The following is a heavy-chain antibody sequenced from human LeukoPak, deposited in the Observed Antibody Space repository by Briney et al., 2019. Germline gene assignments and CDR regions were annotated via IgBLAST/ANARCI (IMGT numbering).Heavy chain of an antibody. V-gene: IGHV4-61*02. D-gene: IGHD5-18*01. Sequence: SETLSLTCTVSGGSISSGSYYWSWIRQPAGKGLEWIGRVYTSGSTNYNPSLKSRVTMSVDTSKNQFSLKLSSVTAADTAVYYCGYTAMAQDYYMDVWGKGTTVTVSS. CDR3: GYTAMAQDYYMDV. CDR1: GGSISSGSYY. J-gene: IGHJ6*03. CDR2: VYTSGST.